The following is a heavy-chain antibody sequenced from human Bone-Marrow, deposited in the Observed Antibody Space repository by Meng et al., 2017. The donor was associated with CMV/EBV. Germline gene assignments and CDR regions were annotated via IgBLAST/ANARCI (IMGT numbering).Heavy chain of an antibody. CDR2: IIPILGIA. V-gene: IGHV1-69*02. D-gene: IGHD1-1*01. CDR3: AITYNWNDVGGYY. Sequence: SVKVSCKASGGTFSSYTISWVRQAPGQGLEWMGRIIPILGIANYAQKFQGRVTITADKSTSTAYMELSSLRSEDTAVYYCAITYNWNDVGGYYWGQGTRVTVSS. CDR1: GGTFSSYT. J-gene: IGHJ4*02.